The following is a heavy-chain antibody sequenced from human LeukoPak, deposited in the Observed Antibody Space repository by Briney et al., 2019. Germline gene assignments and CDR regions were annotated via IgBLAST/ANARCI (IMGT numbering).Heavy chain of an antibody. D-gene: IGHD6-13*01. CDR3: ARDLSWGLDY. CDR2: IRNDGSTT. V-gene: IGHV3-74*01. CDR1: GFIFSNHW. Sequence: GGSLRLSCVASGFIFSNHWMHWVRQVPGKGLVWVSRIRNDGSTTDDAESVKGRFTISRDNSKNMLYLQMNSLRAEDTAVYYCARDLSWGLDYWGQGTLVTVSS. J-gene: IGHJ4*02.